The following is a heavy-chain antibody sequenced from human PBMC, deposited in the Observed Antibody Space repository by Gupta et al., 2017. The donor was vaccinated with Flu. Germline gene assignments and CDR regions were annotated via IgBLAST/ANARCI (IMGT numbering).Heavy chain of an antibody. Sequence: EVQLVESGGGLVQPGGSLRLSCAASGFTFSSYEMNWVRQAPGKGLEWVSYISSSGSTIYYADSVKGRFTISRDNAKNSLYLQMNSLRAEDTAVYYCARVAALYYGMDVWGQGTTVTVSS. J-gene: IGHJ6*02. D-gene: IGHD2-15*01. CDR1: GFTFSSYE. CDR2: ISSSGSTI. CDR3: ARVAALYYGMDV. V-gene: IGHV3-48*03.